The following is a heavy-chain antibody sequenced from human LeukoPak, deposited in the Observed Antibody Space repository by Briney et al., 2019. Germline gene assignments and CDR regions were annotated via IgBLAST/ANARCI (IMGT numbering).Heavy chain of an antibody. J-gene: IGHJ4*02. CDR2: IYSGGST. D-gene: IGHD3-16*02. Sequence: PGESLRLSCAASGFTVSSNYMSWVRQAPGKGLEWVSVIYSGGSTYYADSVKGRFTISRDNSKNTLYLQMNSLRAEDTAVYYCAKRVWGSYRYNDYWGQGTLVTVSS. CDR3: AKRVWGSYRYNDY. V-gene: IGHV3-53*01. CDR1: GFTVSSNY.